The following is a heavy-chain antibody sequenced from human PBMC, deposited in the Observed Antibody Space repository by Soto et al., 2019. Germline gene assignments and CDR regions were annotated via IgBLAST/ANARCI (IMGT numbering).Heavy chain of an antibody. CDR2: ISGSGGST. D-gene: IGHD3-3*01. CDR3: AKKIGDYYYYGMDV. J-gene: IGHJ6*02. CDR1: GFTFSSYA. V-gene: IGHV3-23*01. Sequence: EVQLLESGGGLVQPGGSLRLSGAASGFTFSSYAMSWVRQAPGKGLEWVSAISGSGGSTYYADSVKGRFTISRDNSKNTLYLQMNSLRAEDTAVYYCAKKIGDYYYYGMDVWGQGTTVTVSS.